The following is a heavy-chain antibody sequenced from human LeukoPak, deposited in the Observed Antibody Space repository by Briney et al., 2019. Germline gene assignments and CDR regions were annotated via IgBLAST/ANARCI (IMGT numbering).Heavy chain of an antibody. Sequence: SETLSLTCTVSGGSISSGSYYWSWIRQPAGKGLEWIGRIYTSGSTNYNPSLKSRVTISADTSKNQFSLKLSSVTAADTAVYHCARAVGGGAFDIWGQGTMVTVSS. CDR3: ARAVGGGAFDI. D-gene: IGHD1-26*01. CDR2: IYTSGST. V-gene: IGHV4-61*02. J-gene: IGHJ3*02. CDR1: GGSISSGSYY.